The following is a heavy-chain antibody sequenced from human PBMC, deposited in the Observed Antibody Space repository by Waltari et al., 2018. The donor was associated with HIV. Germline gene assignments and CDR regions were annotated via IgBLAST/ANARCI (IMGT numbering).Heavy chain of an antibody. J-gene: IGHJ5*02. Sequence: EVQLLESGGGLVQPGGSLRLSCAVSGFTLGSRAIPWVRKPPGKGLWWVSSIGKTVGDTYYADSVRGRFTISRDSSNNTLYLQMTSLRVEDTAVYYCAIPNWNPRGDWFDPWGQGTLVIVSS. V-gene: IGHV3-23*01. D-gene: IGHD1-20*01. CDR2: IGKTVGDT. CDR3: AIPNWNPRGDWFDP. CDR1: GFTLGSRA.